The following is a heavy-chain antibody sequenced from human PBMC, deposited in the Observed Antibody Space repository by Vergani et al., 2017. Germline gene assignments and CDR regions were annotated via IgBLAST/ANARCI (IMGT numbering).Heavy chain of an antibody. CDR2: IWYDGSNK. D-gene: IGHD6-6*01. J-gene: IGHJ4*02. CDR3: ARDRPSSSSPLFDY. V-gene: IGHV3-33*01. Sequence: QVQLVESGGGVVQPGRSLRLSCAASGFTFSSYGMHWVRQAPGKGLEWVAVIWYDGSNKYYADSVKGRFTISRDNSKNTLYLQMNSLRAEDTAVYYCARDRPSSSSPLFDYWGQGTLVTVSS. CDR1: GFTFSSYG.